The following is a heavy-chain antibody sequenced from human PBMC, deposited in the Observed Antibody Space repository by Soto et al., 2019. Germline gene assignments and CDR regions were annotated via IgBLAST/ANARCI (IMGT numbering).Heavy chain of an antibody. V-gene: IGHV3-9*01. CDR2: ITANSDAV. Sequence: PGGSLRLSCAVSGATFDYSPMHWLRQVSGRGLEWVSGITANSDAVGYADSVKGRFTMSGDKAKNSLILEMNSLRTEDTALYYCIKETTPGGLDYWGLGTLVTVSS. CDR1: GATFDYSP. CDR3: IKETTPGGLDY. D-gene: IGHD1-1*01. J-gene: IGHJ4*02.